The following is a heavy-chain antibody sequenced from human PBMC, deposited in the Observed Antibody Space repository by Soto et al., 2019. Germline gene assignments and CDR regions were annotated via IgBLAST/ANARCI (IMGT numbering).Heavy chain of an antibody. CDR2: TSYDSTNK. Sequence: PGGSLRLSCAASGFTFSSYSMNWVRQAPGKGLEWVAVTSYDSTNKYYGDSVKGRFTISRDNSKNTLYLQMNSLRAEDTAVYYCARDKSSGWTDYYYMDVWGKGTTVTVSS. V-gene: IGHV3-30*03. CDR1: GFTFSSYS. D-gene: IGHD6-19*01. CDR3: ARDKSSGWTDYYYMDV. J-gene: IGHJ6*03.